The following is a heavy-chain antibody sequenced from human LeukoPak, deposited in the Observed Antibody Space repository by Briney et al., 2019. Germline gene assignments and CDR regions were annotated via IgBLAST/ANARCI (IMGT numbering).Heavy chain of an antibody. CDR1: GGTFSSYA. CDR3: ARVPVGAYYFDY. CDR2: IIPILGIA. V-gene: IGHV1-69*04. D-gene: IGHD1-26*01. J-gene: IGHJ4*02. Sequence: SVKVSCKASGGTFSSYAISWVRQAPGQGLEWMGRIIPILGIANYAQKLQGRVTMTTDTSTSTAYMELRSLRSDDTAVYYCARVPVGAYYFDYWGQGTLVTVSS.